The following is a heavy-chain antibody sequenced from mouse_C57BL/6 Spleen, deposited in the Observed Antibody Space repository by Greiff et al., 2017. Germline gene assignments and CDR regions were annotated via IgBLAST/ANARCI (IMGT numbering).Heavy chain of an antibody. CDR1: GFTFSDYG. CDR3: VCSIYYGNYVFAMDY. CDR2: ISSGSSTI. Sequence: DVKLVESGGGLVKPGGSLKLSCAASGFTFSDYGMHWVRQAPEKGLEWVAYISSGSSTIDYADTVKGRFTISTDTAKNTLFLQMTSLRSEDTAMYYCVCSIYYGNYVFAMDYWGQGTSVTVSS. V-gene: IGHV5-17*01. J-gene: IGHJ4*01. D-gene: IGHD2-1*01.